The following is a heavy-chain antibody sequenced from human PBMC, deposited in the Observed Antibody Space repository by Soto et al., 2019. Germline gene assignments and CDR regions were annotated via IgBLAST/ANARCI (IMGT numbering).Heavy chain of an antibody. J-gene: IGHJ6*02. CDR2: MNPNSGNT. D-gene: IGHD3-3*01. V-gene: IGHV1-8*01. CDR3: ARGKSDFWSGYYYWMYYYYGMDV. CDR1: GYTFTSYD. Sequence: ASVKVSCKASGYTFTSYDINWVRQATGQGLEWMGWMNPNSGNTGYAQKFQGRVTMTRNTSISTAYMELSSLRSEDTAVYYCARGKSDFWSGYYYWMYYYYGMDVWGQGTTVTVSS.